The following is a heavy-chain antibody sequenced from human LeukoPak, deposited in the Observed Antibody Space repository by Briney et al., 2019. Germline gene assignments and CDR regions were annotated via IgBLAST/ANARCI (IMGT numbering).Heavy chain of an antibody. CDR2: IKLDGSEQ. CDR3: ARTYYDILTGKKGGYYYYYMDV. V-gene: IGHV3-7*01. D-gene: IGHD3-9*01. CDR1: GLSISNNW. Sequence: GGSLRLSCADSGLSISNNWMNWVRQAPGKGLEWVANIKLDGSEQYYMDSVKGRFTISRDNGKNVLYLQMSSLRVEDTAVYYCARTYYDILTGKKGGYYYYYMDVWGKGTRSPSP. J-gene: IGHJ6*03.